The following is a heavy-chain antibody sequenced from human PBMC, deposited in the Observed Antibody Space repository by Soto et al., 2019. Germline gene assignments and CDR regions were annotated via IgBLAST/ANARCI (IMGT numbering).Heavy chain of an antibody. CDR2: VNPSGGST. CDR1: GYIFTAYS. CDR3: AREENCSDGICYSEYFQR. J-gene: IGHJ1*01. V-gene: IGHV1-46*01. Sequence: QVQLVQSGAEVKKPGASVKVSCKPPGYIFTAYSMHWVRQAPGQGLEWMGVVNPSGGSTNYAQKFQGRITMTRDTSTSTVYMDLSSLTSEDTAVYYCAREENCSDGICYSEYFQRWGQGTLVTVSS. D-gene: IGHD2-15*01.